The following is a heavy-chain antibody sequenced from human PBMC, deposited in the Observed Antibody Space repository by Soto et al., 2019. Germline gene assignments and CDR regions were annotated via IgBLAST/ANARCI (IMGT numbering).Heavy chain of an antibody. V-gene: IGHV1-69*13. CDR1: GGTFSSYA. Sequence: GASVKVSCKASGGTFSSYAISWVRQAHGQGLEWMGGIIPIFGTANYAQKFQGRVTITADESTSTAYMELSSLRSEDTAVYYCARGRGGYCSGGICYRLLDPWGQGTLVTVSS. J-gene: IGHJ5*02. CDR3: ARGRGGYCSGGICYRLLDP. D-gene: IGHD2-15*01. CDR2: IIPIFGTA.